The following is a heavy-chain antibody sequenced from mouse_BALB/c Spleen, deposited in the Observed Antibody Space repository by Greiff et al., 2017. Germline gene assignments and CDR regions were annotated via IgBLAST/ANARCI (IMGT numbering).Heavy chain of an antibody. CDR3: AITTRDY. J-gene: IGHJ4*01. V-gene: IGHV1-14*01. Sequence: VHVKQSGPELVKPGASVKMSCKASGYTFTSYVMHWVKQKPGQGLEWIGYINPYNDGTKYNEKFKGKATLTSDKSSSTAYMELSSLTSEDSAVYYCAITTRDYWGQGTSVTVSS. CDR1: GYTFTSYV. CDR2: INPYNDGT.